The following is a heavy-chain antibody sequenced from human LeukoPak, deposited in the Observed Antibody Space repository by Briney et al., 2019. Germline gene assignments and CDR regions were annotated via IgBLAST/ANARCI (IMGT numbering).Heavy chain of an antibody. J-gene: IGHJ4*02. CDR3: ARHITSYGIDFDY. CDR1: GGSISSSSYY. Sequence: SSETLSLTCTVSGGSISSSSYYWGWIRQPPGMGLEWIGSIYYGGSTYNNPSLKSRATISVDTSKNQFSLKLSSVTAADTAVYYCARHITSYGIDFDYWGQGTLVTVSS. CDR2: IYYGGST. V-gene: IGHV4-39*01. D-gene: IGHD1-14*01.